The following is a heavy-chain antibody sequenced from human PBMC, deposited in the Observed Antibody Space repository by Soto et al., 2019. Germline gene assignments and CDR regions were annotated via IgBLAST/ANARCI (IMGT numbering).Heavy chain of an antibody. CDR3: AKDLSRAGASSR. CDR1: GFTFPAYT. D-gene: IGHD6-25*01. V-gene: IGHV3-48*02. CDR2: IDSSSSTI. Sequence: EVQLVESGGGLVQPGGSLRLSCVASGFTFPAYTMNWVRQAPGKGLEWLSYIDSSSSTIYYADSVKCRFTISRDNAKNSLFLQMNSLRDEDTAVYYCAKDLSRAGASSRWGQGTLVTVSS. J-gene: IGHJ4*02.